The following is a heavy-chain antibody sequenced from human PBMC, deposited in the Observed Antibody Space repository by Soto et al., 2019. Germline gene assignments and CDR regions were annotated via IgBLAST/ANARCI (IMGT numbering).Heavy chain of an antibody. CDR1: GGSISSSTYY. V-gene: IGHV4-39*01. CDR3: ANSYGDYVSY. D-gene: IGHD4-17*01. J-gene: IGHJ4*02. CDR2: IYYSGST. Sequence: QLQLQESGPGLVKPSETLSLTCTVSGGSISSSTYYWGWIRQPPGKGLEWIGCIYYSGSTYYNPSLKSRVTISVDTSKNQFSLKLSSVTAADTAVYYCANSYGDYVSYWGQGTLVTVSS.